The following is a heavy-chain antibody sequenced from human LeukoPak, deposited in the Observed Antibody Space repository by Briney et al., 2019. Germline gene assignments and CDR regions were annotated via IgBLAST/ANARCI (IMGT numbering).Heavy chain of an antibody. D-gene: IGHD6-19*01. Sequence: ASVKVSCKASGYTFTSYGISWVRQAPGQGLEWMGWISAYNGNTNYAQKLQGRVTMTTDTSTSTAYMELRSLRSDDTALYYCAKVGSSGSYYYYGMDVWGQGTTVTVSS. J-gene: IGHJ6*02. CDR2: ISAYNGNT. CDR1: GYTFTSYG. V-gene: IGHV1-18*01. CDR3: AKVGSSGSYYYYGMDV.